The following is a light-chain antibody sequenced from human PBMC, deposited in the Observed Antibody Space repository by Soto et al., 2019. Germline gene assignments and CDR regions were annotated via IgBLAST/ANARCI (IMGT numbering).Light chain of an antibody. V-gene: IGLV2-14*01. CDR3: SSYTSSSTPVV. J-gene: IGLJ2*01. Sequence: QSALTQPASVSGSPGQSITISCTGTSSDVGGYNYVSWYQQHPGKAPKLMIYEVSNRPSGVSNRFSGSKSGNTASLTISGCQAEDEADYYCSSYTSSSTPVVFGGGTKLTVL. CDR2: EVS. CDR1: SSDVGGYNY.